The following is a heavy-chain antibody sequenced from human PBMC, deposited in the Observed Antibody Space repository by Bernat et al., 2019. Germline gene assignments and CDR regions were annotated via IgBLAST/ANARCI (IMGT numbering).Heavy chain of an antibody. V-gene: IGHV3-30*14. CDR1: GFTFSSYA. J-gene: IGHJ4*02. CDR3: ARVKMGETIFGVVRGYFDY. Sequence: QVQLVESGGGVVQPGRSLRLSCAASGFTFSSYAMHWVRQAPGKGLEWVAVISYDGSNKYYADSVKGRFTISRDNSKNTLYLQMNSLRAEDTAVYYCARVKMGETIFGVVRGYFDYWGQGTLVTVSS. D-gene: IGHD3-3*01. CDR2: ISYDGSNK.